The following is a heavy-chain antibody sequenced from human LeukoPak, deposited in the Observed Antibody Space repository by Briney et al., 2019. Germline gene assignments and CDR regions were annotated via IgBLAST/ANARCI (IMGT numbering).Heavy chain of an antibody. CDR3: ASTMKPKDAFDI. Sequence: SETLSLTCAVSGYSISSGYYWGWIRQPPGKGLEWIGSIYHSGSTYYNPSLKSRVTISVDTSKNQFSLKLSSVTAADTAVYYCASTMKPKDAFDIWGQGTMVTVSS. CDR1: GYSISSGYY. D-gene: IGHD3-22*01. V-gene: IGHV4-38-2*01. J-gene: IGHJ3*02. CDR2: IYHSGST.